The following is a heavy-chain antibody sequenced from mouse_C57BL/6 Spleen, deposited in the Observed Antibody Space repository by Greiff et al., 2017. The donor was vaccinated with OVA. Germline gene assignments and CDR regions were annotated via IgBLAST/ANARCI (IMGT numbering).Heavy chain of an antibody. Sequence: QVQLQQPGAELVRPGSSVKLSCKASGYTFTSYWMDWVKQRPGQGLEWIGNIYPSDSETHYNQKFKDKATLTVDKSSSTAYMQLSSLTSEDSAVYYCARTTYYLDYWGQGTTLTVSS. CDR3: ARTTYYLDY. CDR2: IYPSDSET. CDR1: GYTFTSYW. V-gene: IGHV1-61*01. D-gene: IGHD6-1*01. J-gene: IGHJ2*01.